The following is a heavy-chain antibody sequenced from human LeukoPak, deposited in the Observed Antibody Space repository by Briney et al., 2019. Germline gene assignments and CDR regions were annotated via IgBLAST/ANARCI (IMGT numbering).Heavy chain of an antibody. D-gene: IGHD5-24*01. CDR3: ARARRWLQLDFDY. V-gene: IGHV3-30*04. Sequence: GGSLRLSCAASGFTFSSYAMHWVRQAPGKGLEWVAVISYDGSNKYYADSVKGRLTISRDNSKNTVYLQMNSLRAEDTAVYYCARARRWLQLDFDYWGQGTLVTVSS. CDR2: ISYDGSNK. CDR1: GFTFSSYA. J-gene: IGHJ4*02.